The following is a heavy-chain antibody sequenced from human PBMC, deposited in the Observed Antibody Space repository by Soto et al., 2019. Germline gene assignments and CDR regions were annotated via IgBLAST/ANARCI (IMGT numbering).Heavy chain of an antibody. Sequence: EVQLVESGGGLVQPGRSLRLSCTASGFIFDNHEMHWVRQAPGKGLEWVAGVTWNSVATGYADSVKGRFTISRDNAKNSLYLQMNSLSAEDTAVYFCVKEGGMKYFEFWGRGTVVTVSS. V-gene: IGHV3-9*01. D-gene: IGHD3-16*01. J-gene: IGHJ2*01. CDR1: GFIFDNHE. CDR2: VTWNSVAT. CDR3: VKEGGMKYFEF.